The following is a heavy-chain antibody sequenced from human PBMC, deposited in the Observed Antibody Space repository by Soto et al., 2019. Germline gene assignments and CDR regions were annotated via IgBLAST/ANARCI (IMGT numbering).Heavy chain of an antibody. V-gene: IGHV2-26*01. CDR2: IDSSGEK. D-gene: IGHD3-10*01. J-gene: IGHJ5*02. CDR3: AGRHRAVAVSPWFDP. CDR1: GLSITDSEMG. Sequence: QVTLKESGPVLVKPTETLTLRCTVSGLSITDSEMGVSWIRQPPGQPLEWLAHIDSSGEKSYRTFLKSRLAIPKAPPKGQISLTMTNRDPADTATYYWAGRHRAVAVSPWFDPWGQGTPVPVSS.